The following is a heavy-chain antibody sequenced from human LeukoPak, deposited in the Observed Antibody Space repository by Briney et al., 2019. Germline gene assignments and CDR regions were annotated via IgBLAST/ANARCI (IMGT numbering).Heavy chain of an antibody. V-gene: IGHV3-23*01. D-gene: IGHD5-12*01. J-gene: IGHJ4*02. CDR1: GFTFSTFA. CDR2: ISGSGGST. Sequence: GGSLRLSCAASGFTFSTFAMIWVRQPPGKGLEWVSAISGSGGSTYYADSVKGRFTISRDNAKNSLYLQMNSLRAEDTAVYYCARVEASGYDYGAFDYWGQGTLVTVSS. CDR3: ARVEASGYDYGAFDY.